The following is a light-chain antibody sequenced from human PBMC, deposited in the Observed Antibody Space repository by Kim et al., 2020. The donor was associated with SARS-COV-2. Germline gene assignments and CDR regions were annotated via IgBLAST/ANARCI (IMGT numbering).Light chain of an antibody. V-gene: IGKV3-15*01. CDR1: QSVSRN. J-gene: IGKJ2*01. CDR3: QQYNNWPRT. Sequence: EIVMTQSPATLSVSPGERATLSCRASQSVSRNLAWYQQKPGQAPRLLIYGASTRATGIPGRFSGSGSGTEFTLTISSLQSEDFAVYYCQQYNNWPRTFGQGTKLEI. CDR2: GAS.